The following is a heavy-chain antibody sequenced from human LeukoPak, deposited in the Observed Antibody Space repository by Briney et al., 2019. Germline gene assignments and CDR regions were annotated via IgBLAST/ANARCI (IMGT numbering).Heavy chain of an antibody. D-gene: IGHD1-26*01. CDR2: ISYEVGNK. Sequence: GGSLRLSCAASGFTVSSNYMSWVRQAPGKGLEWVAGISYEVGNKYYADSVKGRFTISRDNSKNTLYLQMNSLRPEDTAVYHCAKDAHAGGHWGQGTLVTVCS. CDR3: AKDAHAGGH. CDR1: GFTVSSNY. V-gene: IGHV3-30*18. J-gene: IGHJ4*02.